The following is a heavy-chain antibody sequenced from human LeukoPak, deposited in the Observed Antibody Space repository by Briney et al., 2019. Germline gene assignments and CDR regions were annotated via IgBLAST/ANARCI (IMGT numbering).Heavy chain of an antibody. CDR1: GFTFSRYA. CDR2: ISGSGGST. Sequence: GGSLRLSCAASGFTFSRYAMRWVRHATGKGQEWVSDISGSGGSTYYADSVKGRFTISRDNSKNTLYLQMNSLRAEDTAVYYCAKEATYYYDSSGYYSAVHDAFDIWAKGQWSPSLQ. J-gene: IGHJ3*02. V-gene: IGHV3-23*01. D-gene: IGHD3-22*01. CDR3: AKEATYYYDSSGYYSAVHDAFDI.